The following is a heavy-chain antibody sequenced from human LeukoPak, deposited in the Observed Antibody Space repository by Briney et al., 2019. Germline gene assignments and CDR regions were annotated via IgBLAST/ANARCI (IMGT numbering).Heavy chain of an antibody. V-gene: IGHV3-53*04. J-gene: IGHJ5*02. CDR3: ARLMGSGWFDP. Sequence: PGGSLRLSCAASGFTVSSSPINWVRQAPGRGLEWVSVIYSGGNTFYADSVKGRFTISRHNSENTLYLQMNSLSADDTAVYYCARLMGSGWFDPWGQGTLVTVSP. CDR1: GFTVSSSP. D-gene: IGHD1-26*01. CDR2: IYSGGNT.